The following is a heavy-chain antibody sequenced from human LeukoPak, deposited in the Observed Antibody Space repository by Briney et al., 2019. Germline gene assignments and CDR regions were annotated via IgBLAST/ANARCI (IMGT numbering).Heavy chain of an antibody. CDR1: GYTFTSYY. V-gene: IGHV1-2*02. CDR3: ARGAYSSSWYFDY. CDR2: INPNSGGT. D-gene: IGHD6-13*01. Sequence: ASVKVSCKASGYTFTSYYMHWVRQAPGQGLEWMGWINPNSGGTNYAQKFQGRVTMTRDTSISTAYMELSRLRSDDTAVYYCARGAYSSSWYFDYWGQGTLVTVSS. J-gene: IGHJ4*02.